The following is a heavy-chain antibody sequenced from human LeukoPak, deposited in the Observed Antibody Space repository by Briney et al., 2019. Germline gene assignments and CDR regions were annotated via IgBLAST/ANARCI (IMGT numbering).Heavy chain of an antibody. CDR3: AGLYKQRTDY. V-gene: IGHV5-10-1*01. D-gene: IGHD6-25*01. J-gene: IGHJ4*02. CDR2: IDPSDSYT. CDR1: GYSFTGYW. Sequence: GESLKISCKGSGYSFTGYWISWVRQMPGKGLEWMGRIDPSDSYTNYSPSFQGHVTISADKSISTAYLQWSSLKASDTAMYYCAGLYKQRTDYWGQGTLVTVSS.